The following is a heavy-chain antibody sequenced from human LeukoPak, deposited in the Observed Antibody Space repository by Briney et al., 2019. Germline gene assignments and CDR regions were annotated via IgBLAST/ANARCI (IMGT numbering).Heavy chain of an antibody. J-gene: IGHJ4*02. CDR3: ARGGFYCGGDCYVDY. Sequence: SETLSLTCTVSGGSISSTTYYWGWIRQPPGKGLEWIGEINHSGSTNYNPSLKSRVTISVDTSKNQFSLKLSSVTAADTAVYYCARGGFYCGGDCYVDYWGQGTLVTVSS. CDR1: GGSISSTTYY. V-gene: IGHV4-39*07. D-gene: IGHD2-21*02. CDR2: INHSGST.